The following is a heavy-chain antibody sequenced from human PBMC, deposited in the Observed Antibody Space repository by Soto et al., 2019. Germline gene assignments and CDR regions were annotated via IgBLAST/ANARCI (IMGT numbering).Heavy chain of an antibody. CDR2: IYYSGST. CDR1: GGSISSSSYY. D-gene: IGHD4-17*01. V-gene: IGHV4-39*01. CDR3: ARHNDYGDYVVPLYYFDY. Sequence: SETLSLTCTVSGGSISSSSYYWGWIRQPPGKGLEWIGSIYYSGSTYYNPSLKSRVTISVDTSKNQFSLKLSSVTAADTAVYYCARHNDYGDYVVPLYYFDYWGQGTLVTVSS. J-gene: IGHJ4*02.